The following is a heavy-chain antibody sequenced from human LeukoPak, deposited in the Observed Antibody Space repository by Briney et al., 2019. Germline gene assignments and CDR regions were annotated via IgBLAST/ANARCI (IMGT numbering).Heavy chain of an antibody. V-gene: IGHV4-39*01. CDR1: GGSISSSSYY. J-gene: IGHJ1*01. CDR2: SYYSANT. CDR3: ARRVRSTEYFQH. D-gene: IGHD1-1*01. Sequence: SETLSLTCTVSGGSISSSSYYWDWIRQSPGKGLEWIGGSYYSANTYYNPSLKSRVTISVDTSKNQFSLKLSSVTAADTAVYYCARRVRSTEYFQHWGQGTLVTVSS.